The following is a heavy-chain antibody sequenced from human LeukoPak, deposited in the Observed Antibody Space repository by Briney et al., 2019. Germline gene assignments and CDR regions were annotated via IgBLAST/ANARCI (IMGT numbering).Heavy chain of an antibody. Sequence: SETLSLTCTVSGGSISSYYWSWIRQPPGKGLEWIGYIYYSGSTNYNPSLKSRVTISVDTSKNQFSLRLSSVTAADTAVYYCARVVRNAFDIWGQGTMVTVSS. CDR1: GGSISSYY. J-gene: IGHJ3*02. CDR2: IYYSGST. CDR3: ARVVRNAFDI. V-gene: IGHV4-59*01. D-gene: IGHD2-2*01.